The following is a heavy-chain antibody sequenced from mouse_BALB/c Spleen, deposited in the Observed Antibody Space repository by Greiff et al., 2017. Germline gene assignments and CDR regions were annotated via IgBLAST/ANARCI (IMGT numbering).Heavy chain of an antibody. Sequence: VKLQQPGAELVMPGASVKMSCKASGYTFTDYWMHWVKQRPGQGLEWIGAIDTSDSYTSYNQKFKGKATLTVDESSSTAYMQLSSLTSEDSAVYYCASGIRFDYWGQGTTLTVSS. D-gene: IGHD1-1*01. CDR2: IDTSDSYT. CDR3: ASGIRFDY. V-gene: IGHV1-69*01. J-gene: IGHJ2*01. CDR1: GYTFTDYW.